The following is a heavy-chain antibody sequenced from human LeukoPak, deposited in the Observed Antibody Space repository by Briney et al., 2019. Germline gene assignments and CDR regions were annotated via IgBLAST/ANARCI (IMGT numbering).Heavy chain of an antibody. J-gene: IGHJ3*02. Sequence: GGSLRLSCAASGFSVNTNYMTWVRQAPGKGLEWVSVLYSGGGACYADSVKDRFTISRDYSQNTLLLQMNSLRAEDTALYYCARGKTSDDIVEDAFDIWGQGTMVAVSS. CDR2: LYSGGGA. D-gene: IGHD2-15*01. V-gene: IGHV3-66*01. CDR3: ARGKTSDDIVEDAFDI. CDR1: GFSVNTNY.